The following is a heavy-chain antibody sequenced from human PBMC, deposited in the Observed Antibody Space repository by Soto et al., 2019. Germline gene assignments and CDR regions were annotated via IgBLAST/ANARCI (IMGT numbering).Heavy chain of an antibody. J-gene: IGHJ6*03. Sequence: DVHLEESGGGLVQPGRSLRLSCVASGFTFDDYAMHWVRQAPGKGLEWVSGISWNSDTIRYADSVKGRFTISRDNAKNSLYLQMNSLRAEDTALYYCAKDFHTGMRLMDVWGKGTTVTVSS. CDR2: ISWNSDTI. V-gene: IGHV3-9*01. CDR1: GFTFDDYA. D-gene: IGHD1-20*01. CDR3: AKDFHTGMRLMDV.